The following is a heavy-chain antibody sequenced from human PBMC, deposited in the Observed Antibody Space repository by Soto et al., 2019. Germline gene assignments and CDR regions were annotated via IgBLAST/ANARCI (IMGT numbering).Heavy chain of an antibody. V-gene: IGHV4-59*01. CDR1: GGSINDYY. CDR2: IYYSGST. Sequence: SETLSLTCTVSGGSINDYYWTWIRQPPGKGPEWIGYIYYSGSTNYNPSPKSRVTVSVDTSKNQFSLKLTSVTAADTGVYYCARTNYYGSGYYFDYWGQGTLVTVSS. CDR3: ARTNYYGSGYYFDY. J-gene: IGHJ4*02. D-gene: IGHD3-10*01.